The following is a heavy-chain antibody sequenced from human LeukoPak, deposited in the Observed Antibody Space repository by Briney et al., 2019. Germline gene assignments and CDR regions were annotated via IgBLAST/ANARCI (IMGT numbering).Heavy chain of an antibody. V-gene: IGHV5-51*01. J-gene: IGHJ3*02. CDR2: IYPGDSYT. Sequence: ESLKISCKGSGYSFTSYWIAWVRQLPGKGLEWMGIIYPGDSYTTYSPSFQGQVTISADKSISTAYLQWRSLKASDTAMYYCARRSGSDALDIWGQGTMGTVSS. CDR1: GYSFTSYW. D-gene: IGHD3-10*01. CDR3: ARRSGSDALDI.